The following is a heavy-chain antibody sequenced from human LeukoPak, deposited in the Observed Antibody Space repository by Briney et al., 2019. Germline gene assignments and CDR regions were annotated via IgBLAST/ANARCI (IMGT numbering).Heavy chain of an antibody. D-gene: IGHD2-15*01. CDR2: ISGDGGST. J-gene: IGHJ4*02. CDR3: TKDTSAGGADY. CDR1: GFTFDDYA. Sequence: PGGSLRLSCAASGFTFDDYAMHWVRQAPGKGLEWVSLISGDGGSTYYADSVKGRFTISRDNAKNFLYLEMNSLRVEDTALYYCTKDTSAGGADYWGQGTLVTVSS. V-gene: IGHV3-43*02.